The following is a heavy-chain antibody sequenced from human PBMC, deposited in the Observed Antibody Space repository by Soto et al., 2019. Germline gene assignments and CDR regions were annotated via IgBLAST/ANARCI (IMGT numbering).Heavy chain of an antibody. Sequence: QVQMVQSGAEVKKPGSSVTVSCKASGGTFGNSAISWVRQAPGQGLEWMGGITPIFPTPDYAQKFQGRVTSTADDSTSTAYMELTGLRSEHTAVYYCSRDKDWLQLGGNYYYAMDVCGQGTTVTVSS. CDR3: SRDKDWLQLGGNYYYAMDV. V-gene: IGHV1-69*12. J-gene: IGHJ6*02. CDR2: ITPIFPTP. CDR1: GGTFGNSA. D-gene: IGHD5-12*01.